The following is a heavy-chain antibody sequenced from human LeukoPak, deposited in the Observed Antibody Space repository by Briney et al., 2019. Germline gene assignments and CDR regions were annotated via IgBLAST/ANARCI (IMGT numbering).Heavy chain of an antibody. CDR1: GGSISNYY. CDR2: IYYSGST. J-gene: IGHJ4*02. D-gene: IGHD3-22*01. Sequence: SETLSLTCTVSGGSISNYYWSWIRQPPGKGLEWIGYIYYSGSTNYNPSLKSRVTISVDTSKNQFSLKLSSVTAADTAVYYCARVSTYYYDSSGLDWGQGTLVTVSS. CDR3: ARVSTYYYDSSGLD. V-gene: IGHV4-59*12.